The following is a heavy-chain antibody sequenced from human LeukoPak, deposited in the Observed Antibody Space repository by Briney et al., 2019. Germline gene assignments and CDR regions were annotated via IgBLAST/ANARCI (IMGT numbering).Heavy chain of an antibody. CDR1: GFIFSSYA. CDR2: ISGSGGST. J-gene: IGHJ4*02. V-gene: IGHV3-23*01. CDR3: AKDQWELLGYFAY. D-gene: IGHD1-26*01. Sequence: GGSLSLSCAASGFIFSSYAVSWLRQAPGKGLEWFSAISGSGGSTYYADSVKGRFTIPRDNSKNTLYLQMNSLRGEDTAVYYSAKDQWELLGYFAYCGQGGLVTVSS.